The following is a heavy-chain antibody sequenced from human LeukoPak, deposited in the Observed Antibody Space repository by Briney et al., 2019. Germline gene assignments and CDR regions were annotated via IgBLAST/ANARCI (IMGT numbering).Heavy chain of an antibody. Sequence: GGSLRLSCAASGFTFSSYAMSWVRQAPGKGLEWVSGISGSGGSTYYADSVKGRFTISRDNSKNTLYLQMNSLRAEDTAVYYCAVCGSGSYTNARLDYWGQGTLVTVSS. V-gene: IGHV3-23*01. CDR3: AVCGSGSYTNARLDY. J-gene: IGHJ4*02. CDR1: GFTFSSYA. D-gene: IGHD3-10*01. CDR2: ISGSGGST.